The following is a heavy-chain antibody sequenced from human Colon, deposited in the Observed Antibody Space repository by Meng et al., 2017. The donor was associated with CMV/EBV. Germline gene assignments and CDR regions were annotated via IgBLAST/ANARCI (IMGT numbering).Heavy chain of an antibody. V-gene: IGHV5-51*01. CDR1: GYRFTSYW. D-gene: IGHD3-10*01. Sequence: KVSCKVSGYRFTSYWIAWVRQMPGKGLEWMGMIHPDDSNTRYSPSFQGQVTISADKSISTAYLQWSSLKASDTAMYYCASPPGGYDAYDLWGQGTMVTVSS. CDR2: IHPDDSNT. J-gene: IGHJ3*01. CDR3: ASPPGGYDAYDL.